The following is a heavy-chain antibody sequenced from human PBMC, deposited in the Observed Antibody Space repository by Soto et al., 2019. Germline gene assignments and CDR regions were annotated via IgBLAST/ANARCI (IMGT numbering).Heavy chain of an antibody. Sequence: GGSLRLSCAASGFTFSSYSMNWVRQAPGKGLEWVSSISSSSSYIYYADSVKGRFTISRDNAKNSLYLQMNSLRAEDTAVYYCARDLYDFWSGYYQNYYYGMDVWGQGTTVTVSS. V-gene: IGHV3-21*01. CDR2: ISSSSSYI. J-gene: IGHJ6*02. D-gene: IGHD3-3*01. CDR3: ARDLYDFWSGYYQNYYYGMDV. CDR1: GFTFSSYS.